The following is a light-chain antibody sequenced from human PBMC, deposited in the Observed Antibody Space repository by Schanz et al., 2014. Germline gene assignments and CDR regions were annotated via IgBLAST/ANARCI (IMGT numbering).Light chain of an antibody. V-gene: IGKV3-15*01. J-gene: IGKJ1*01. Sequence: EIVMTQSPATLSVSPGERVTLSCRASQSIGTNLAWYQQKLGQAPRLLVYGASTRATGLPARFSGGGSGTDFTLTISRLEPEDFAVYYCQQYGNSPRTFGQGTKVEI. CDR3: QQYGNSPRT. CDR1: QSIGTN. CDR2: GAS.